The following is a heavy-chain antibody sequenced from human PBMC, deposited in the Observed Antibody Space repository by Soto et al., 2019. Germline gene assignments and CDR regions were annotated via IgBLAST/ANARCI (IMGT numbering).Heavy chain of an antibody. Sequence: QVQLVQSGAEVKKPGSSVKVSFKASGGTFSSYAISWVRQAPGQGLEWMGGIIPISDTTNYAQKFQGRVTITADESTSTAYMELSSMRSEDTAVYYYARSQGSSTSLEIYYYYYYGMDVWGQGTTVTVSS. V-gene: IGHV1-69*01. CDR1: GGTFSSYA. CDR2: IIPISDTT. J-gene: IGHJ6*02. CDR3: ARSQGSSTSLEIYYYYYYGMDV. D-gene: IGHD2-2*01.